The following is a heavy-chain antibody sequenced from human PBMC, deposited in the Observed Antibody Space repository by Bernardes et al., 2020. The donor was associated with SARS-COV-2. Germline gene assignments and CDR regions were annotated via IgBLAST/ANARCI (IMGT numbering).Heavy chain of an antibody. J-gene: IGHJ4*02. CDR3: ASPREYSGYGAYDY. CDR2: LSSSSSYI. CDR1: GFTFSSYS. Sequence: GGSLRLSCAASGFTFSSYSMNWVRQAPGKGLEWVSSLSSSSSYIYYADSVKGRFTISRDNAKNSLYLQMNSLRAEDTAVYYCASPREYSGYGAYDYWGQGTLVTVSS. V-gene: IGHV3-21*01. D-gene: IGHD5-12*01.